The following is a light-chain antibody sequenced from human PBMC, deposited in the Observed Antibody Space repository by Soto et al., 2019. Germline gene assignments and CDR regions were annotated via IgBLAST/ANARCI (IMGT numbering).Light chain of an antibody. J-gene: IGLJ1*01. CDR1: SSNIGAGYD. CDR2: GNN. Sequence: QSVLTQPPSVSGSPGQRVTISCTGSSSNIGAGYDVHWYQQLPGTAPKLLIYGNNNRPSGVPDRFSGSKSGTSASLAVTGLQAEDEADYYCQSYATGLSVLYVFGTGTXVTVL. CDR3: QSYATGLSVLYV. V-gene: IGLV1-40*01.